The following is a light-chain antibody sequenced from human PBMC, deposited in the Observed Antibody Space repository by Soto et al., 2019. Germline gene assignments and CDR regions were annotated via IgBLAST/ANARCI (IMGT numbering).Light chain of an antibody. CDR1: QGISFD. CDR3: LQDYNYPYT. J-gene: IGKJ2*01. Sequence: AIQMTQSPSSLSTSVGDRVTITCRASQGISFDVAWYQQKPGKAPKLLIYAASSLQSGGPSRFSGSGSGTEFTLTISSLQPEDFATYYCLQDYNYPYTFGQGTKLEIK. CDR2: AAS. V-gene: IGKV1-6*01.